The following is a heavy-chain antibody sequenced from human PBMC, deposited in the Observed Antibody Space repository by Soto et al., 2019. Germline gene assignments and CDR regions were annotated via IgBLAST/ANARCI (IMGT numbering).Heavy chain of an antibody. D-gene: IGHD1-7*01. V-gene: IGHV1-18*01. CDR3: ARVPRGYNWNYDFDS. CDR1: GYTFTSYG. J-gene: IGHJ4*02. CDR2: ISAYNGNT. Sequence: ASVKVCCKASGYTFTSYGISWVRQAPGQGLEWMGWISAYNGNTNYAQKLQGRVTMTTDTSTSTAYMELRSLRSDDTAVYYCARVPRGYNWNYDFDSWGQGTLVTAPQ.